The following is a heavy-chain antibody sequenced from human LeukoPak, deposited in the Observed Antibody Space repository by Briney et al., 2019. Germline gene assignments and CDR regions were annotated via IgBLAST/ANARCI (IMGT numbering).Heavy chain of an antibody. Sequence: GESLKISCKGSGYSFRSYWISWVRQMPWKGLEWMGRIDPTDSYTDYSPSFEGHVTISVDRSITTAYLQWSSLKASDTAMYFCASSRAGTLKVHNWFDPWGQGSLVTVSS. CDR2: IDPTDSYT. J-gene: IGHJ5*02. CDR3: ASSRAGTLKVHNWFDP. V-gene: IGHV5-10-1*01. CDR1: GYSFRSYW. D-gene: IGHD6-19*01.